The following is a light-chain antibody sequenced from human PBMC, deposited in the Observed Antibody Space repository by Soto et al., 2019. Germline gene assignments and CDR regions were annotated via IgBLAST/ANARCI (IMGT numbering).Light chain of an antibody. V-gene: IGKV1-39*01. J-gene: IGKJ3*01. Sequence: DIQMTQSPSSLSASVGDRVTITCRASQSVISYLNWYQQKPGRAPKLLIFAASSLQSGAPSRFSGSGSGTDFTLTISSLQPEDFATYYCLQTYSTPFTFGPGTKVDIK. CDR1: QSVISY. CDR2: AAS. CDR3: LQTYSTPFT.